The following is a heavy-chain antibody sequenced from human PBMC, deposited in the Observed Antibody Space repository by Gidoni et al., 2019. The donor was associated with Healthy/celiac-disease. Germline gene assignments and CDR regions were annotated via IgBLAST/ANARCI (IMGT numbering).Heavy chain of an antibody. D-gene: IGHD3-10*01. V-gene: IGHV4-34*01. CDR2: INHSGST. CDR1: GGSFSGYY. J-gene: IGHJ6*02. Sequence: QVQLQQWGAGLLKPSETLSLTCAVYGGSFSGYYWSWIRQPPGKGLEWIGEINHSGSTNYNPSLKSRATISVDTSKNQFSLKLSSVTAADTAVYYCARGPRVVRGVRTYGMDVWGQGTTVTVSS. CDR3: ARGPRVVRGVRTYGMDV.